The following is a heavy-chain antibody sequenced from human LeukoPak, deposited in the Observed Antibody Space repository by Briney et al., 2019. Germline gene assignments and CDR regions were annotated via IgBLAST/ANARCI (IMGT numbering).Heavy chain of an antibody. CDR2: IYHSGST. Sequence: SETLSPTCTVSGYSISSGYYWGWIRQPPGKGLEWIGSIYHSGSTYYNPSLKSRLTISVDSSTNHFSLRLTSVTAADTAIYYCAAMTTVTMYSYFFDSWGQGTLLTVSS. J-gene: IGHJ4*02. CDR3: AAMTTVTMYSYFFDS. V-gene: IGHV4-38-2*02. CDR1: GYSISSGYY. D-gene: IGHD4-17*01.